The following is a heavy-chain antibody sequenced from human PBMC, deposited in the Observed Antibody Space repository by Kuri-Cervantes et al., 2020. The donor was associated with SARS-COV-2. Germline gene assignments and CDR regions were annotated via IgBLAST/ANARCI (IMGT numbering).Heavy chain of an antibody. CDR3: ASVEGVTPDY. D-gene: IGHD5-18*01. Sequence: GGSLRLSCAASGFSFSSYEMNWVRQAPGKGLEWVSYISSSGNTIYYADPVKGRFTISRDNAKNSLYLQMNSLRAEDTAVYYCASVEGVTPDYWGQGTLVTVSS. V-gene: IGHV3-48*03. J-gene: IGHJ4*02. CDR2: ISSSGNTI. CDR1: GFSFSSYE.